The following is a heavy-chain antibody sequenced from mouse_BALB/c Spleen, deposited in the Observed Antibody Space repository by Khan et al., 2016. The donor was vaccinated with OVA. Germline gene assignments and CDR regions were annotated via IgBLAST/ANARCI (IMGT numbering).Heavy chain of an antibody. J-gene: IGHJ3*01. CDR3: ARDGYSPWFAY. V-gene: IGHV14-1*02. CDR2: IDPENSNT. Sequence: EVQLQESGAELVRPGALVNLSCKASGFNIKDYYMHWVKQRPEQGLVWIGRIDPENSNTIYDPKFQGKASITSDTSSNTAYLQLSSLTSEDTAVYYCARDGYSPWFAYWGQGTLVTDSA. CDR1: GFNIKDYY. D-gene: IGHD2-3*01.